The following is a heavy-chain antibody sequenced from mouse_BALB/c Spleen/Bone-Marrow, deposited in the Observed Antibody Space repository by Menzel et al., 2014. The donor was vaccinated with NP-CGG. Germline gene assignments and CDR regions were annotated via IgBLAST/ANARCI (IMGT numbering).Heavy chain of an antibody. CDR1: GFNIKDTY. V-gene: IGHV14-3*02. J-gene: IGHJ2*01. CDR3: ARYRLGTYLDY. CDR2: IDPANGNT. Sequence: EVKLMESGAELVKPGASVKLSCTASGFNIKDTYMHWVKQRPEQGLEWIGRIDPANGNTKYDPKFQGKATITADTSSNTAYLQISSLTSEDTAVYYCARYRLGTYLDYWGQGTTLTVSS. D-gene: IGHD1-2*01.